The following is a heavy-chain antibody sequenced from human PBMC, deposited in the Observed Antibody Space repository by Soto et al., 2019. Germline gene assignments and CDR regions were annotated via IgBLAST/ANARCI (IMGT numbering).Heavy chain of an antibody. CDR1: GGFLSSFA. D-gene: IGHD3-9*01. V-gene: IGHV1-69*04. Sequence: QVQLEQSGAEVKKPGSSMKVSCKPFGGFLSSFAINWVRQAPGQGLEWMGRSIPIVDVAEYAQRFHDRVTITADKSTTTVYIELRDLTSADTAVYFCARGDASPWFYFEQWGQGSLVTVSS. CDR2: SIPIVDVA. CDR3: ARGDASPWFYFEQ. J-gene: IGHJ4*02.